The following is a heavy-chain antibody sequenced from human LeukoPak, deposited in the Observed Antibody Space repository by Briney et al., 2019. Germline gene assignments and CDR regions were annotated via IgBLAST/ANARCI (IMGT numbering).Heavy chain of an antibody. D-gene: IGHD3-3*01. Sequence: GEPLKISCQGSGYSFASEWIGWVRQMPGKGLEWMGIIYPDNSDTRYSQSFQGQVTISADKATNTAYLQWNSLKASDTAMYYCARLRFLEWLFADFWGQGTLVTVSS. CDR2: IYPDNSDT. CDR3: ARLRFLEWLFADF. J-gene: IGHJ4*02. CDR1: GYSFASEW. V-gene: IGHV5-51*01.